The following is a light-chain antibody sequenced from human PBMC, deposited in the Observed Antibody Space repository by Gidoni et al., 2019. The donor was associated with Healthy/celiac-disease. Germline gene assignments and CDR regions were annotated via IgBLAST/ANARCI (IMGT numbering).Light chain of an antibody. CDR1: QDISNY. CDR3: QKYDSVPRT. Sequence: DIQMTQSPSSLSASVGDRVTITCRASQDISNYLNWYQQKPGKAPKLLIYAASTLQTGVPSRFSGSGSGTDFTLTISSLQPEDIATYYCQKYDSVPRTFGGGTKVEIK. J-gene: IGKJ4*02. V-gene: IGKV1-33*01. CDR2: AAS.